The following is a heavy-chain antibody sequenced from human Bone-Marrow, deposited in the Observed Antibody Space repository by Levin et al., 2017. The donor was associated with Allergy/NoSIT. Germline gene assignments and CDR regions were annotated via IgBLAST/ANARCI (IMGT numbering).Heavy chain of an antibody. CDR2: ISSSSSYI. Sequence: PGGSLRLSCAASGFTFSSYSMNWVRQAPGKGLEWVSSISSSSSYIYYADSVKGRFTISRDNAKNSLYLQMNSLRAEDTAVYYCARTGNIVVVTAINYYYYGMDVWGQGTTVTVSS. J-gene: IGHJ6*02. V-gene: IGHV3-21*01. CDR3: ARTGNIVVVTAINYYYYGMDV. CDR1: GFTFSSYS. D-gene: IGHD2-21*02.